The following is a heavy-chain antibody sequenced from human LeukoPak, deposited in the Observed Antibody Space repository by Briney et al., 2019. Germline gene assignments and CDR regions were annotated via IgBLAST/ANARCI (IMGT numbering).Heavy chain of an antibody. CDR3: ATEVGSPTVRSAFDI. J-gene: IGHJ3*02. CDR1: GFAFSTYW. D-gene: IGHD1-26*01. V-gene: IGHV3-7*01. Sequence: PGGSLRLSCAASGFAFSTYWMSWVRQAPGKGLEWVADINQDGGEKNYVGSVEGRFTISRDNAKNSLYLQMNSLRAEDTAVYYCATEVGSPTVRSAFDIWGQGTMLTVSS. CDR2: INQDGGEK.